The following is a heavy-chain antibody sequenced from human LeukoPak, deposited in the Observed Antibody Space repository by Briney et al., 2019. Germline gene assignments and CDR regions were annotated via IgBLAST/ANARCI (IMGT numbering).Heavy chain of an antibody. D-gene: IGHD3-3*01. J-gene: IGHJ4*02. CDR3: ARDRITIFGVDISHFDY. V-gene: IGHV3-21*01. CDR2: ISSSSSYI. CDR1: GFTFSSYW. Sequence: GGSLRLSCAASGFTFSSYWMSWVRQAPGKGLEWVSSISSSSSYIYYADSVKGRFTISRDNAKNSLYLQMNSLRAEDTAVYYCARDRITIFGVDISHFDYWGQGTLVTVSS.